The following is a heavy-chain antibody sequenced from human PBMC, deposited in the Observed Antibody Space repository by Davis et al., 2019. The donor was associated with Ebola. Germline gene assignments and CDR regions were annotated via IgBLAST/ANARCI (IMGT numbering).Heavy chain of an antibody. D-gene: IGHD2-2*01. Sequence: SETLSLTCTVSGSSVSSGYYWGLIRQPPGKGLEWIGSIHHSGSAYYNPSLKSRVTISVDTSKNQFSLKLTSVTAADTAVYYCARAGALLPAANNWFDPWGQGTLVTISS. CDR2: IHHSGSA. V-gene: IGHV4-38-2*02. J-gene: IGHJ5*02. CDR3: ARAGALLPAANNWFDP. CDR1: GSSVSSGYY.